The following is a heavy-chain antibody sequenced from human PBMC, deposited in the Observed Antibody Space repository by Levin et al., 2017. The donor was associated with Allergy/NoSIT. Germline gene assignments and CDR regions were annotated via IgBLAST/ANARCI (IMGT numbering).Heavy chain of an antibody. J-gene: IGHJ4*02. Sequence: PGGSLRLSCAASGFTFSSYAMSWVRQAPGKGLEWVSAISGSGGRTYYADSGKGRFTISRDNSKNTLYLQMNSRRAEDTAVYYCAGASYYYYGSGSKGGFDYWGQGTLVTVSS. CDR3: AGASYYYYGSGSKGGFDY. CDR2: ISGSGGRT. V-gene: IGHV3-23*01. D-gene: IGHD3-10*01. CDR1: GFTFSSYA.